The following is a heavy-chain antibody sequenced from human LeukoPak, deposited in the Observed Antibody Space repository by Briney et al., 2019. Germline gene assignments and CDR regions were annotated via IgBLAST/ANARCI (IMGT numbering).Heavy chain of an antibody. D-gene: IGHD1-26*01. CDR3: TSSRVGAINFDY. V-gene: IGHV3-73*01. CDR1: GFTFSGSA. CDR2: IRSKANSYAT. Sequence: GGSLRLSCAASGFTFSGSAMHWVRQASGKGLEWVGRIRSKANSYATAYPASVKGRFTISRDDSKNTAYLQMNSLKTEDTAVYYCTSSRVGAINFDYWGQGTLVTVSS. J-gene: IGHJ4*02.